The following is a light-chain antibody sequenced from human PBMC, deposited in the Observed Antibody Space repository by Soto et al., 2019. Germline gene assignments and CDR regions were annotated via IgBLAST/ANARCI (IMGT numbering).Light chain of an antibody. V-gene: IGKV1-9*01. CDR3: QHLDTHPPIT. CDR1: QGISGY. Sequence: DIQLTQSPSFLSASVGDRVTITCRASQGISGYLAWYQQKPGKAPKLLVYATSTLQSGVPSRFSGSGSGTEFSLTVSSLQPEDFATYYCQHLDTHPPITFGQGTRLEI. CDR2: ATS. J-gene: IGKJ5*01.